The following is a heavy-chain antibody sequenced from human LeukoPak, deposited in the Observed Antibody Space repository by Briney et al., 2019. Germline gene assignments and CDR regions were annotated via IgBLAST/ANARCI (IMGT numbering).Heavy chain of an antibody. Sequence: SETLSLTCTVSGYSISSGYYWGWIRQPPGKGREGMGSIYYSGSTYYNTSLKSRVTISVDTSKNQFSLKLSSVTGADTAVYYCARTMKRGVGHYFDYWGQGTLVTVSS. CDR2: IYYSGST. CDR3: ARTMKRGVGHYFDY. D-gene: IGHD1-1*01. CDR1: GYSISSGYY. J-gene: IGHJ4*02. V-gene: IGHV4-38-2*02.